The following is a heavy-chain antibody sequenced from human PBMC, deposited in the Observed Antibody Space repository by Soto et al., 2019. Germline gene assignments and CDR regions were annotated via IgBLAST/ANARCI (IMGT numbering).Heavy chain of an antibody. J-gene: IGHJ6*01. Sequence: ASVKVSFKASGYTFTTYGVNWVRQAPGRGLEWMGCVSPYNGDTTYAQKVQGRVTMTTDTSTTTAYLELRSLRSDDTAVYYCARRVGHMDVWGQGTTVTVSS. CDR1: GYTFTTYG. CDR3: ARRVGHMDV. CDR2: VSPYNGDT. D-gene: IGHD2-2*01. V-gene: IGHV1-18*04.